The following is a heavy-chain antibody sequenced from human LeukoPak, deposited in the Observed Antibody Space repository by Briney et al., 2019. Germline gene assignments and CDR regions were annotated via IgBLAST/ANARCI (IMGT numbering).Heavy chain of an antibody. Sequence: GGSLRLSCAASGFTFSSYSMNWVRQAPGKGLEWVSSISSSSYIYYADSVKGRFTISRDNSKNTLYLQMNSLRAEDTAVYYCARVWFGESKYYYYYMDVWGKGTTVTISS. V-gene: IGHV3-21*04. CDR3: ARVWFGESKYYYYYMDV. J-gene: IGHJ6*03. CDR1: GFTFSSYS. CDR2: ISSSSYI. D-gene: IGHD3-10*01.